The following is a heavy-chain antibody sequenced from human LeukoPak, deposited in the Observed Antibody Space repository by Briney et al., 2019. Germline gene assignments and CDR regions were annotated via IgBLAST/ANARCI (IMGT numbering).Heavy chain of an antibody. V-gene: IGHV3-30*18. CDR2: ISYNGSHT. Sequence: PGGSLRLSCAASGFSFSTYAMHWARQAPGKGLEWAAVISYNGSHTYYARSVKGRFTVSRDNSMNTLYLQMNSLRAEDTAVYYCAKEWYYDFWTYYFDYWGQGTLVTVSS. D-gene: IGHD3-3*01. CDR3: AKEWYYDFWTYYFDY. CDR1: GFSFSTYA. J-gene: IGHJ4*02.